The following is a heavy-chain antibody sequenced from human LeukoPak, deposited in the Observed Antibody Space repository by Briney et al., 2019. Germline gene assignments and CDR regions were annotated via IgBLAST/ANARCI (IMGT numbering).Heavy chain of an antibody. J-gene: IGHJ2*01. CDR1: GGSISSGPYY. Sequence: SETLSLTCTVSGGSISSGPYYWSWIRQHPGKGLEWIGYIYYSGSTYYNPSLESRDTISVDTSKNQFSLKLTSVTAADTAVYYCARTTYARFFDLWGRGTLVTVSS. V-gene: IGHV4-31*03. CDR2: IYYSGST. CDR3: ARTTYARFFDL. D-gene: IGHD1-1*01.